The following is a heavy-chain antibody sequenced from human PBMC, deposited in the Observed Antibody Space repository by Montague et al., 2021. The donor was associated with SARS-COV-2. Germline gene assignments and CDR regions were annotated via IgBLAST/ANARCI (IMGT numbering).Heavy chain of an antibody. D-gene: IGHD2-2*01. CDR2: INHSGST. CDR1: GGSFSGYY. J-gene: IGHJ6*03. CDR3: ARARQDVVVPALGIGAYYYYYYRDV. Sequence: SETLSLTCAVYGGSFSGYYWSWIRQPPGKGLEWIGEINHSGSTNYNPSLKSRVTISVDTSKNQFSLKLSSVTAADTAVYYCARARQDVVVPALGIGAYYYYYYRDVWSKGTTVTVSS. V-gene: IGHV4-34*01.